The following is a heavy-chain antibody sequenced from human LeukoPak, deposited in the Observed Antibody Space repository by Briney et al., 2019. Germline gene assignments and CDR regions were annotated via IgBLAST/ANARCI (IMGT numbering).Heavy chain of an antibody. Sequence: GRSLRLSCAASGFTFSSYAMHWVRQAPGKGLEWVAVISYDGSNKYYADSVKGRFTIYRDNSKNTLYLQMNSLRAEDTAVYYCASIAVAGNYFDYWGQGTLVTVSS. D-gene: IGHD6-19*01. J-gene: IGHJ4*02. CDR1: GFTFSSYA. CDR2: ISYDGSNK. CDR3: ASIAVAGNYFDY. V-gene: IGHV3-30*04.